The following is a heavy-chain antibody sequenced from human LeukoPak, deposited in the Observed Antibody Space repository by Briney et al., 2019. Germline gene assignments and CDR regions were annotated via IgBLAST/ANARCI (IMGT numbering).Heavy chain of an antibody. J-gene: IGHJ3*02. V-gene: IGHV3-13*01. CDR3: ARALRYDSSGPTDAFDI. Sequence: GGSLRLSCAASGFTFSSYDMHWVCQATGKGLEWVSAIGTAGDTYYPGSVKGRFTISRENAKNSLYLQMNSLRAGDTAVYYCARALRYDSSGPTDAFDIWGQGTMVTVSS. D-gene: IGHD3-22*01. CDR1: GFTFSSYD. CDR2: IGTAGDT.